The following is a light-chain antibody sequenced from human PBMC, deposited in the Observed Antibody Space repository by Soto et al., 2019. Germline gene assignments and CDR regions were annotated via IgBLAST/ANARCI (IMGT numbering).Light chain of an antibody. Sequence: ENGLTQSSGTLSLSPGERATLSCRASQSVSSCYLAWSQQKPGQAPRRLIYGASSRATGIPDRFSGSGSRPDFTLTISSLEPDDFAGYYWQQEVSSPGTFRGGTK. CDR3: QQEVSSPGT. J-gene: IGKJ4*01. V-gene: IGKV3-20*01. CDR2: GAS. CDR1: QSVSSCY.